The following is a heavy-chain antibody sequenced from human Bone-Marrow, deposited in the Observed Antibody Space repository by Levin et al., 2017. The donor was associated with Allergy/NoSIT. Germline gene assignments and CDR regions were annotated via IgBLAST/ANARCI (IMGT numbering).Heavy chain of an antibody. V-gene: IGHV4-4*02. CDR2: IYQSGNT. Sequence: SETLSLTCAVSGDSISSSNWWSWVRQSPGKGLEWIGEIYQSGNTSYNPSLKSRVTISVDKSKNQFSLKLNSVTAADTAVYYCARGIIGDVRVAHKEAFDIWGQGTMVSVSS. CDR3: ARGIIGDVRVAHKEAFDI. D-gene: IGHD2-8*02. J-gene: IGHJ3*02. CDR1: GDSISSSNW.